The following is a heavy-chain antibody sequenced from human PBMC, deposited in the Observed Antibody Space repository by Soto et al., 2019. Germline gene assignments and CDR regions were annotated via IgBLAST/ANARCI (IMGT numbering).Heavy chain of an antibody. CDR3: AEGYYYGSGSYQSMDV. CDR2: INHSGST. Sequence: SETLSLTCAVYGGSFSGYYWSWIRQPPGKGLEWIGEINHSGSTNYNPSLKSRVTISVDTSKNQFSLKLSSVTAADTAVYYCAEGYYYGSGSYQSMDVWGQGTTVTVSS. CDR1: GGSFSGYY. D-gene: IGHD3-10*01. J-gene: IGHJ6*02. V-gene: IGHV4-34*01.